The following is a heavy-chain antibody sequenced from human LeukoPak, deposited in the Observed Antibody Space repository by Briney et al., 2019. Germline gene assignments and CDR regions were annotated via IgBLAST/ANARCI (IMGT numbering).Heavy chain of an antibody. J-gene: IGHJ4*02. CDR1: GFTFTSYS. CDR2: ISGSSKHR. Sequence: GGSLRLSCAASGFTFTSYSMNWVRQAPGKGLEWVSSISGSSKHRYCADSVKGRFTISRDNAKNSLYLQMNSLRAEDTALYYCAKDIEPAGLFLGYWGRGTLVTVSS. V-gene: IGHV3-21*01. CDR3: AKDIEPAGLFLGY. D-gene: IGHD6-13*01.